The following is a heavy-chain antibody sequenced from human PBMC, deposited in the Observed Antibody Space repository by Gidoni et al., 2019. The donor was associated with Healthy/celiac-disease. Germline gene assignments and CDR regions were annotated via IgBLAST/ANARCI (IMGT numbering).Heavy chain of an antibody. CDR1: GFTFSSYD. Sequence: EVQLVESGGGLVQPGGALGLSCAASGFTFSSYDMHWVRQATGKGLEWVSAIVTAGDTYYPGSVKCRFTISRENAKNSLYLQMNSLRAGDTAVYYCARVLPYSSSWYLDWGQGTLVTVSS. CDR3: ARVLPYSSSWYLD. V-gene: IGHV3-13*01. D-gene: IGHD6-13*01. CDR2: IVTAGDT. J-gene: IGHJ4*02.